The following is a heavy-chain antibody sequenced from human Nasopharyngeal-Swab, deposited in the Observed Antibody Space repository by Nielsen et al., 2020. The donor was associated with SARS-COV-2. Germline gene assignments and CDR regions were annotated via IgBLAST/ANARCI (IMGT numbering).Heavy chain of an antibody. D-gene: IGHD6-13*01. J-gene: IGHJ3*02. CDR3: AREGGIAAADLTMRAFDI. CDR1: EFSFSSYA. CDR2: ISYDGSNK. Sequence: SLNISCAASEFSFSSYAMHGVRQAPGKGLEWVAVISYDGSNKYYADSVKGRFTISRDNSKNTLYLQMNSLRVEDTAVYYCAREGGIAAADLTMRAFDIWGQGTMVTVSS. V-gene: IGHV3-30-3*01.